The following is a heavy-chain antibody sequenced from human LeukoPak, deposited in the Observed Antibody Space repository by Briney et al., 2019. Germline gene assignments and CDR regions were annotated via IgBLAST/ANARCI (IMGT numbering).Heavy chain of an antibody. CDR2: ISVSGGST. Sequence: PGGSLRLSCAASGYTFSTYAMSWVRQAPGKGREGVFSISVSGGSTYYSESVKGRLTISRDNTKNTLYVQMNSLRAEDTAVYYCARDAMTVVVGAFDIWGQGTMLTVSS. J-gene: IGHJ3*02. CDR1: GYTFSTYA. V-gene: IGHV3-23*01. D-gene: IGHD3-22*01. CDR3: ARDAMTVVVGAFDI.